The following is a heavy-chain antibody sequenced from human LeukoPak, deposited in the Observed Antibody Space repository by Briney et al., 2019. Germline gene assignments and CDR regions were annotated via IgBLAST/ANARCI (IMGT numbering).Heavy chain of an antibody. Sequence: SETLSLTCAVYGGSFSGYYWSWIRQPPGKGLAWIGEINHSGSTNYNPSLKSRVTISVDTSKNQFSLKLSSVTAADTAVYYCARALVGATLAYDYWGQGTLVTVSS. V-gene: IGHV4-34*01. CDR1: GGSFSGYY. CDR2: INHSGST. CDR3: ARALVGATLAYDY. D-gene: IGHD1-26*01. J-gene: IGHJ4*02.